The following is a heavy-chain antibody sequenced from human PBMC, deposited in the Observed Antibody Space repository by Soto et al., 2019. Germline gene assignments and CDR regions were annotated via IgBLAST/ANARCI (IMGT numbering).Heavy chain of an antibody. CDR3: ARVPDR. J-gene: IGHJ5*02. Sequence: QPQLQESGSGLVKPSQTLSLTCAVSGGSISSGGYSWSWIRQPPGKGLEWIGYIYHSGSTYYNPSLKSRVTISVDRSKNQFSLKMSSVTAADKAVYYCARVPDRWGQGTLVSVSS. V-gene: IGHV4-30-2*01. CDR2: IYHSGST. CDR1: GGSISSGGYS. D-gene: IGHD2-2*01.